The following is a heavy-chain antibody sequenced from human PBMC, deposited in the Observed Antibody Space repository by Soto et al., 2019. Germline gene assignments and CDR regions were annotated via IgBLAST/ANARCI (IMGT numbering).Heavy chain of an antibody. Sequence: QVQLLESVGGVVQPGRSLSLSCAASGFTFSSYGMHWVRQAPRKGLERVADISCDGSERQYADFVKGRFTVARDHSKNSLFMEMNRLTAEAPALYYCAREPMGELAATTDYWGQGAPVTFA. CDR3: AREPMGELAATTDY. D-gene: IGHD3-16*01. V-gene: IGHV3-33*05. CDR1: GFTFSSYG. J-gene: IGHJ4*01. CDR2: ISCDGSER.